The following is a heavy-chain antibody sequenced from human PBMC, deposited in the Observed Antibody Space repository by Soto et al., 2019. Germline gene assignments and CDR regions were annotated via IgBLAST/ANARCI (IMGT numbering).Heavy chain of an antibody. CDR1: GFTFSSYA. D-gene: IGHD3-16*01. J-gene: IGHJ6*02. V-gene: IGHV3-30-3*01. CDR2: ISYDGSNK. CDR3: ARGIRWSPLGGYYYYYGMDV. Sequence: QSGGSLRLSCAASGFTFSSYAMHWVRQAPGKGLEWVAVISYDGSNKYYADSVKGRFTISRDNSKNTLYLQMNSLRAEDTAVYYCARGIRWSPLGGYYYYYGMDVWGQGTTVTVSS.